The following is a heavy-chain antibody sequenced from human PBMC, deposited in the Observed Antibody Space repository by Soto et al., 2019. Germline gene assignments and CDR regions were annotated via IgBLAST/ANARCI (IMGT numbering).Heavy chain of an antibody. CDR1: GGSISSYY. D-gene: IGHD3-10*01. CDR3: ARRYGQNAFDI. V-gene: IGHV4-59*08. CDR2: IYYSGST. Sequence: PSETLSLTCTVSGGSISSYYWSWIRQPPGKGLEWIGYIYYSGSTNYNPSLKSRVTISVDTSKNQFSLKLSSVTAADTAVYYCARRYGQNAFDIWGQGAMVTVSS. J-gene: IGHJ3*02.